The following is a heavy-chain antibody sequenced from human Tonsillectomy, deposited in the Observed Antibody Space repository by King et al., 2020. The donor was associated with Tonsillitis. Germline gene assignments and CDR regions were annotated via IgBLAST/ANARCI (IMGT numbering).Heavy chain of an antibody. J-gene: IGHJ4*02. CDR3: ARNRDYGDYVDF. V-gene: IGHV4-31*03. CDR2: IYHSGPT. D-gene: IGHD4-17*01. CDR1: GDSLTSGGYF. Sequence: VQLQESGPGLVRPLQTLSLICSVSGDSLTSGGYFWGWIRQHPDKGLEWIGSIYHSGPTYHTPSLRSRLFMSVDTSKNQFSLRLTSVTAADTAVYYCARNRDYGDYVDFWGQGTLVAVSS.